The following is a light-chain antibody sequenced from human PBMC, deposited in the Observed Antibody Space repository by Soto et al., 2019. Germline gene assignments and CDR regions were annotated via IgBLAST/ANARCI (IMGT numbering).Light chain of an antibody. Sequence: EIVLAQSPGTLSLSPGESATLSCRASQSVSSSFLAWYQQKAGQAPRLLIYGASRRATGIPDRFSGSGSGTRLTLTISRLEPEDFAVYYCQQYVSSPWAFGQGTKVEI. CDR3: QQYVSSPWA. J-gene: IGKJ1*01. CDR2: GAS. CDR1: QSVSSSF. V-gene: IGKV3-20*01.